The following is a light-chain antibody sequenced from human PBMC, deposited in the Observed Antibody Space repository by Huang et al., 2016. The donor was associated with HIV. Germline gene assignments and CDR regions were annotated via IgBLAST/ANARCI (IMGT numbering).Light chain of an antibody. CDR1: HSINSDY. V-gene: IGKV3-20*01. CDR2: GSS. CDR3: QQYDNSPWT. J-gene: IGKJ1*01. Sequence: ETVLTQSPGTLSLSPGGRATLSCRTSHSINSDYLAWYQQKSGQAPRLIIYGSSRRAPGIPHRFSGSGSGTDFTLTITRLESEDFAVYYCQQYDNSPWTFGQGTKVET.